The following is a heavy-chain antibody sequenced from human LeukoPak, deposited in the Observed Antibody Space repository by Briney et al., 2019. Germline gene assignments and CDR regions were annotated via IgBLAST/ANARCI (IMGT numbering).Heavy chain of an antibody. CDR2: IYYVGST. V-gene: IGHV4-39*07. CDR3: ARGPPIFYDSSGYFRY. J-gene: IGHJ4*02. D-gene: IGHD3-22*01. Sequence: SETLSLTCTVSGGSISSSGYYWGWIRQPPGKGLEWIGNIYYVGSTYYNPSLNSRVTISVDTSKNQFSLKLSSVTAADTAVYYCARGPPIFYDSSGYFRYWGQGTLVTVSS. CDR1: GGSISSSGYY.